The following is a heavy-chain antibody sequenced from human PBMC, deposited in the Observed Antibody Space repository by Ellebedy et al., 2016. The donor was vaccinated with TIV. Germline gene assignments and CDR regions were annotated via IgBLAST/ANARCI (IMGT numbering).Heavy chain of an antibody. CDR3: ATLRRWEAFDI. Sequence: SVKVSCXASGGTFSTYAVSWVRQAPGQGLEWLGRIIPLLGTPDYAQKFQGRVTITADKSTRTLYMELSSLRSEDTAVYYCATLRRWEAFDIWGQGTIVTVSS. CDR1: GGTFSTYA. D-gene: IGHD1-26*01. J-gene: IGHJ3*02. CDR2: IIPLLGTP. V-gene: IGHV1-69*04.